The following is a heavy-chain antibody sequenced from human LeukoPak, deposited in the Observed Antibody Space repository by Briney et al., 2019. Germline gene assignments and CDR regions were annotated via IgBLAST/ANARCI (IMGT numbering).Heavy chain of an antibody. CDR3: ARVVVTAVGYNAFDI. V-gene: IGHV4-59*01. CDR2: IYYSGST. D-gene: IGHD2-21*02. J-gene: IGHJ3*02. CDR1: GGSISSYY. Sequence: PSETLSLTCTVSGGSISSYYWSWIRQPPGKGLEWIGYIYYSGSTNYNPSLKSRVTISVDTSKNQFSLKLSSATAADTAVYYCARVVVTAVGYNAFDIWGQGTMVTVSS.